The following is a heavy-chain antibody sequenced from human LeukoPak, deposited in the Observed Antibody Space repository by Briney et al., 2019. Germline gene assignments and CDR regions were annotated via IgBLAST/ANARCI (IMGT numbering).Heavy chain of an antibody. D-gene: IGHD1-26*01. V-gene: IGHV4-59*01. CDR1: GGSISSYY. J-gene: IGHJ4*02. CDR3: ARGSMADIVGATTVDY. CDR2: IYYSGST. Sequence: PSETLSLTCTVSGGSISSYYWSWIRQPPGKGLEWIGYIYYSGSTNYNPSLKRRVTISVDTSKNQFSLKLSSVTAADTAVYYCARGSMADIVGATTVDYWGQGTLVTVSS.